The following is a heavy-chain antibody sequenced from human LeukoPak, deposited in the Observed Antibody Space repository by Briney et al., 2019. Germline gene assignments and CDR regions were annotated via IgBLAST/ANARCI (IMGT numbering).Heavy chain of an antibody. D-gene: IGHD6-6*01. CDR1: GGSISSSSYY. CDR2: IYYSGST. V-gene: IGHV4-39*01. CDR3: AGNEQLTWGFDY. Sequence: SETLSLTCTVSGGSISSSSYYWGWIRQPPGKGLEWIGSIYYSGSTYYNPSLKSRVTISVDTSKNQFSLKLSSVTAADTAVYYCAGNEQLTWGFDYWGQGTLVTVSS. J-gene: IGHJ4*02.